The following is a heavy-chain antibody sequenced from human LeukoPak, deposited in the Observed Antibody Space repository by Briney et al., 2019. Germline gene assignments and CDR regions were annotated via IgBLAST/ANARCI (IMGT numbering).Heavy chain of an antibody. J-gene: IGHJ5*02. V-gene: IGHV3-48*03. D-gene: IGHD3-3*01. CDR1: GFTFSSYD. CDR3: AREDGGFLEWPAPFDP. Sequence: GGSLRLSCAASGFTFSSYDVNWVRQAPGKGLGWVSYISSSGSTIYYADSVKGGCTISRDNAKNSLYLQMNSLRAEETAVYYCAREDGGFLEWPAPFDPWGQGTLVTVSS. CDR2: ISSSGSTI.